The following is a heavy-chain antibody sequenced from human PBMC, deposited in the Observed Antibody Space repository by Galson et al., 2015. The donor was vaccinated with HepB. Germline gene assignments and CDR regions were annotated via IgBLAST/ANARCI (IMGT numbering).Heavy chain of an antibody. CDR2: IDPTDSYT. V-gene: IGHV5-10-1*01. D-gene: IGHD3-9*01. J-gene: IGHJ4*02. CDR3: ARQPYYYDALTGYYRVTYYFDY. Sequence: QSGAEVKKPGESLRISCKTSGYNFTNYWVSWVRQMPGKGPEWMGKIDPTDSYTNYSPSFQGHVTFSTDKSVSTAYLQWNSLKASDTAIYYCARQPYYYDALTGYYRVTYYFDYWGPGALVTVSS. CDR1: GYNFTNYW.